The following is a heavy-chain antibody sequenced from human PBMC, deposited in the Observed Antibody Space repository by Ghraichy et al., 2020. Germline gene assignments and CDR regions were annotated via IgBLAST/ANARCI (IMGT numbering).Heavy chain of an antibody. V-gene: IGHV3-11*04. D-gene: IGHD6-13*01. CDR2: ISGSGNII. J-gene: IGHJ6*02. CDR3: ATMIAAYGMDV. Sequence: GGSLRLSCAASGFTFRDYYMSWIRQAPGKGLEWVSYISGSGNIIFYADSVKGRFTISRDNAKNSLYLQMNSLRAEDTAFYYCATMIAAYGMDVWGQGTTVTVSS. CDR1: GFTFRDYY.